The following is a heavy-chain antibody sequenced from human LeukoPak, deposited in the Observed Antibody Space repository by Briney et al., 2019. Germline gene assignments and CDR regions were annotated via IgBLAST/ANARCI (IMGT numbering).Heavy chain of an antibody. D-gene: IGHD6-19*01. CDR2: INHSGRT. J-gene: IGHJ4*02. Sequence: SETLSLTCGVYGESFSGRYWSWIRQPPGKGLEWIGQINHSGRTNYTPSLKSRVTISVDTSKNQFSLKVTSVTAADTAVYYCARSGSSGWFLDYWGQGTLVTVSS. CDR3: ARSGSSGWFLDY. V-gene: IGHV4-34*01. CDR1: GESFSGRY.